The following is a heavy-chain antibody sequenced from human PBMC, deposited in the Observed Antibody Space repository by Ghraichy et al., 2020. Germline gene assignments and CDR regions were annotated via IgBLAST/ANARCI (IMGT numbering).Heavy chain of an antibody. J-gene: IGHJ6*02. CDR1: GFTFSSYS. D-gene: IGHD4-17*01. CDR2: ISSSSSTI. CDR3: ARTDYGDYHDRRDGMDV. Sequence: GGSLRLSCAASGFTFSSYSMNWVRQAPGKGLEWVSYISSSSSTIYYADSVKGRFTISRDNAKNSLYLQMNSLRDEDTAVYYCARTDYGDYHDRRDGMDVWGQGTTVTVSS. V-gene: IGHV3-48*02.